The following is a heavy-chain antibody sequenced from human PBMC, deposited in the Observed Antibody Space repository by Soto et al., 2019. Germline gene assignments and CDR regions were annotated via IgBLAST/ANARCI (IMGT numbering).Heavy chain of an antibody. Sequence: ASVKVSCKAAGYTFSTYTMNWVRQAPGQSLEWMGWINAGSGNTKYSQNFQGRVSITRDTSASTVYMELTGLKSEDTAVYYCARDSDTLGPRANDALGIWGQGTMVTVS. J-gene: IGHJ3*02. V-gene: IGHV1-3*01. D-gene: IGHD5-18*01. CDR1: GYTFSTYT. CDR3: ARDSDTLGPRANDALGI. CDR2: INAGSGNT.